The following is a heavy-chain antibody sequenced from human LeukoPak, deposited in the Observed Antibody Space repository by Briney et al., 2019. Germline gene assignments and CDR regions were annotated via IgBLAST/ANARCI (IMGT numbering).Heavy chain of an antibody. CDR3: ARSHYYDFWSGYYRNDFDY. CDR2: IYYSGST. D-gene: IGHD3-3*01. J-gene: IGHJ4*02. CDR1: GGSISSSSYY. Sequence: PSETLSLTCTVSGGSISSSSYYWGWIRQPPGKGLEWIGSIYYSGSTYYNPSLKSRVTISVDTSKNQFSLKLSSVTAVDTAVYYCARSHYYDFWSGYYRNDFDYWGQGTLVTVSS. V-gene: IGHV4-39*01.